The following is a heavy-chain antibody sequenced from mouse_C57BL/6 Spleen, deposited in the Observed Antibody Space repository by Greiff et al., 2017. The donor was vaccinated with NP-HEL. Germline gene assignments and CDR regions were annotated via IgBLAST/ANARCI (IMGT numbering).Heavy chain of an antibody. D-gene: IGHD1-1*01. CDR3: ASDSHYYGSSYDY. CDR1: GYTFTSYW. V-gene: IGHV1-55*01. Sequence: VQLQHPGAELVKPGASVKMSCKASGYTFTSYWITWVKQRPGQGLEWIGDIYPGSGSTNYNEKFKSKATLTVDTSSSTAYMQLSSLTSEDSAVYYCASDSHYYGSSYDYWGQGTTLTVSS. CDR2: IYPGSGST. J-gene: IGHJ2*01.